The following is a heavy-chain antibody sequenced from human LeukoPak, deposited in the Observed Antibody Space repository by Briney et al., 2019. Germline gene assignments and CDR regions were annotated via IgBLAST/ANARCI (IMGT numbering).Heavy chain of an antibody. CDR2: ISYDGSNK. J-gene: IGHJ4*02. CDR3: ARALAAAGTEAVY. V-gene: IGHV3-30*03. Sequence: PGRSLILSCAASGFTFSSYGLHWVRQAPGKGLEWVAVISYDGSNKYYADSVKGRFTISRDNTKNTLYLQMNSLRAEDTAVYYCARALAAAGTEAVYWGQGTLVTVSS. D-gene: IGHD6-13*01. CDR1: GFTFSSYG.